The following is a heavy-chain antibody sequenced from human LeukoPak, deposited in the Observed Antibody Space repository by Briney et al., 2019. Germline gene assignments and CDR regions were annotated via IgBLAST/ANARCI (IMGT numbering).Heavy chain of an antibody. CDR1: GFTFSSYA. D-gene: IGHD6-19*01. Sequence: GGSLRLSCAASGFTFSSYAMHWVRQAPGKELEWVAVISYDGSNKYYADSVKGRFTISRDNSKNTLYLQMNSLRAEDTAVYYCARDRESIAVAGLDYWGQGTLVTVSS. J-gene: IGHJ4*02. V-gene: IGHV3-30-3*01. CDR2: ISYDGSNK. CDR3: ARDRESIAVAGLDY.